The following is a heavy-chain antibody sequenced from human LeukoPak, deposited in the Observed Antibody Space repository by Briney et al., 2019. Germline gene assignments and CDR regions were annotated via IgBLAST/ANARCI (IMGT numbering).Heavy chain of an antibody. J-gene: IGHJ4*02. Sequence: SETLSLTCSVSGGSISSYYGSWIRQSAGKGLEWIGRIHTSGSTNYNPSLKSRVTMSVDTSKNQFSLKLTSVTAADTAVYYCARGYRAISDYWGQGTLVTASS. D-gene: IGHD2-2*02. V-gene: IGHV4-4*07. CDR2: IHTSGST. CDR1: GGSISSYY. CDR3: ARGYRAISDY.